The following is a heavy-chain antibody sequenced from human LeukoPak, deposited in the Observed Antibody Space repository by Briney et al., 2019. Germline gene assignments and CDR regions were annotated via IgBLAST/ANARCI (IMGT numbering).Heavy chain of an antibody. V-gene: IGHV3-33*01. D-gene: IGHD6-13*01. CDR3: AAEPAPAAFDY. Sequence: GGSLRLSCAASGFSFNTYVMHWVRQAPGKGLEWVALIWSDGSVMLYADSVKGRFTISRDNSKSTLFLQMDSLRAEDTGVYYCAAEPAPAAFDYWGQGTLFTVSS. CDR2: IWSDGSVM. J-gene: IGHJ4*02. CDR1: GFSFNTYV.